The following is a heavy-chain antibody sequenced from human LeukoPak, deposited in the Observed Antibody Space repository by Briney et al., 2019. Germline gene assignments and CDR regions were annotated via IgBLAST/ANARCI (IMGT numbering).Heavy chain of an antibody. CDR1: GYTFTGYY. V-gene: IGHV1-2*06. CDR3: ARSKSYYDSSGYDY. J-gene: IGHJ4*02. Sequence: ASVKVPCKASGYTFTGYYMHWVRQATGQGLEWMGRINPNSGGTNYAQKFQGRVTMTRDTSISTAYMELSRLRSDDTAVYYCARSKSYYDSSGYDYWGQGTLVTVSS. D-gene: IGHD3-22*01. CDR2: INPNSGGT.